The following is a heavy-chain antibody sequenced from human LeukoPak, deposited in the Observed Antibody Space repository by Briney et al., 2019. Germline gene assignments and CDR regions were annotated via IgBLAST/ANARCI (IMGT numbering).Heavy chain of an antibody. J-gene: IGHJ3*02. V-gene: IGHV1-69*04. D-gene: IGHD5-18*01. Sequence: ASVKVSCKASGGTFSSYAISWVRQAPGQGLEWMGRIIPILGIANYAQRFQGRVSISADTSTSTAYMELSSLRSEDTAVYFCARDVDTAAFDIWGQGTMVTVSS. CDR1: GGTFSSYA. CDR2: IIPILGIA. CDR3: ARDVDTAAFDI.